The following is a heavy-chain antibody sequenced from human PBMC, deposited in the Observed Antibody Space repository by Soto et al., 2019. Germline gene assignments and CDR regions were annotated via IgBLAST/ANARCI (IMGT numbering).Heavy chain of an antibody. CDR2: IWYDGSNK. CDR1: GFTFSSYG. J-gene: IGHJ6*03. CDR3: ARGRYYYMDV. Sequence: QVQLVESGGGVVQPGRSLRLSCAASGFTFSSYGMHWVRQAPGKGLEWVAVIWYDGSNKYYADSVKGRFTISRDNSKNALYLQMNSLRAEDTAVSYCARGRYYYMDVWGKGTTVTVSS. V-gene: IGHV3-33*01.